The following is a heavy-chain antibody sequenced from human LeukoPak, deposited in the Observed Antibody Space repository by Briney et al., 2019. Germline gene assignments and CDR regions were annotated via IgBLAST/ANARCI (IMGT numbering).Heavy chain of an antibody. V-gene: IGHV1-46*01. CDR3: ERVLVRGSYYHPYFDY. CDR1: RYTFTSFY. CDR2: INPSGGST. Sequence: ASVKVSCKASRYTFTSFYMHWVRQAPGQGLEWMGIINPSGGSTSYAQKFQGRVTMTRDTSTSTVYMELSSLRSEDTAVYYCERVLVRGSYYHPYFDYWGQGTLVTVSS. J-gene: IGHJ4*02. D-gene: IGHD1-26*01.